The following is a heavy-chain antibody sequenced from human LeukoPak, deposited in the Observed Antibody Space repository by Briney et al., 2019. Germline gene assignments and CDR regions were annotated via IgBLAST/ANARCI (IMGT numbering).Heavy chain of an antibody. J-gene: IGHJ4*02. V-gene: IGHV3-23*01. Sequence: GGSLRLSCAASGFTFSSYAMSWVRQAPGKGLEWVSAISGSGGSTYYADSVKGRFTISRDNSKNTLYLQMNSLRAEDTAVYYCAKDEYYYGSGSYATDYWGQGTLVTVSS. CDR2: ISGSGGST. CDR1: GFTFSSYA. CDR3: AKDEYYYGSGSYATDY. D-gene: IGHD3-10*01.